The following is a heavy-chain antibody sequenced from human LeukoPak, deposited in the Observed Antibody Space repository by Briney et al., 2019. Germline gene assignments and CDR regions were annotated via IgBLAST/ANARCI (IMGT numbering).Heavy chain of an antibody. CDR3: TTEYCSSTSCYGYFDY. J-gene: IGHJ4*02. CDR1: GFTFSSYG. V-gene: IGHV3-7*03. D-gene: IGHD2-2*01. Sequence: GGSLRLSCAASGFTFSSYGMHWVRQAPGKGLEWVANIKQDGSEKYYVDSVKGRFTISRDNSKNTLYLQMNSLRAEDTAVYYCTTEYCSSTSCYGYFDYWGQGTLVTVSS. CDR2: IKQDGSEK.